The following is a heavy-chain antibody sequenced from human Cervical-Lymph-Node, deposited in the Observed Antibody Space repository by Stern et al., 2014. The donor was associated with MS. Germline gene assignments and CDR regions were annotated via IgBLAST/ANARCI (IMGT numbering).Heavy chain of an antibody. CDR3: AHREKNEQIFDY. CDR2: IYWNDDK. Sequence: QVPLKESGPTLVNPTPTLTLTCTFSGFSLSTRGVGVGWIRQPPGKALEWLALIYWNDDKRYSPSLNSRLTITEDTSKNQVVLTMTNMDPVDTATYYCAHREKNEQIFDYWGQGTLVTVSS. V-gene: IGHV2-5*01. D-gene: IGHD1/OR15-1a*01. J-gene: IGHJ4*02. CDR1: GFSLSTRGVG.